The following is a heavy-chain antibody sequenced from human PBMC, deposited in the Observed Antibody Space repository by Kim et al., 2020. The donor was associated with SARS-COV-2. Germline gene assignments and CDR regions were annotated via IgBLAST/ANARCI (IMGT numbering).Heavy chain of an antibody. J-gene: IGHJ4*02. CDR2: INHSGST. Sequence: SETLSLTCAVYGGSFSGYYWSWIRQPPGKGLEWIGEINHSGSTTYNPSLKSRVTISVDTSKNQFSLKLSSVTAADTAVYYCARGALFDYWGQGTLVTVSS. V-gene: IGHV4-34*01. CDR1: GGSFSGYY. CDR3: ARGALFDY.